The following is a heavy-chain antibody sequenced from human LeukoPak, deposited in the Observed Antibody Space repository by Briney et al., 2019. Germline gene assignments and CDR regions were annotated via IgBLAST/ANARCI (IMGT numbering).Heavy chain of an antibody. CDR3: AREGYSSGWYGRAFDI. CDR2: IKQDGSEK. CDR1: GFPFSTYW. Sequence: GGSLRLSCAASGFPFSTYWMTWVRQAPGKGLEGVANIKQDGSEKYYVDSVKGRFTISRDNAKNSLYLQMNSLRAEDTAVYYCAREGYSSGWYGRAFDIWGQGTMVTVSS. J-gene: IGHJ3*02. V-gene: IGHV3-7*01. D-gene: IGHD6-19*01.